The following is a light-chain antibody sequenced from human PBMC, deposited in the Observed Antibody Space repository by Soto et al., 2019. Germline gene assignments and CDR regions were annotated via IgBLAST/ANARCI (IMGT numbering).Light chain of an antibody. CDR2: KAS. J-gene: IGKJ1*01. Sequence: DIQMSQSPSTLSASVGDRFTITCRASQIISSWLAWYQQKPGKAPKLLIYKASSLESGVPSRFSGSGSGTEFTLTISSLQPDDFATYYCQQYNSYWTFGQGTKVDI. CDR3: QQYNSYWT. CDR1: QIISSW. V-gene: IGKV1-5*03.